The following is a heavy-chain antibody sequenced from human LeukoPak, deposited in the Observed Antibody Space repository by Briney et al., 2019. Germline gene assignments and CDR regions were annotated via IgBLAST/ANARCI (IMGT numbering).Heavy chain of an antibody. CDR2: ISAYNGNT. CDR3: ARDKGSGWYSDY. Sequence: ASVKVSCKASGYTFTSYGISWVRQAPGHGLEWMGWISAYNGNTNYAQKLQGRVTMTTDTSTSTTYMELRSLRSDDTAVYYCARDKGSGWYSDYWGQGTLVTVSS. D-gene: IGHD6-19*01. V-gene: IGHV1-18*01. J-gene: IGHJ4*02. CDR1: GYTFTSYG.